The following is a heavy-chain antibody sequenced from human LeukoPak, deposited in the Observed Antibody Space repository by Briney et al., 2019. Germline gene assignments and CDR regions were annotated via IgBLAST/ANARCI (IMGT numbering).Heavy chain of an antibody. V-gene: IGHV3-30*04. D-gene: IGHD6-6*01. Sequence: GGSLRLSCAASGFTFSSYVMHWVRQAPGKGLEWVAIISYDGSNEYYADSVKGRFTISRDNAKNSLYLQMNSLRAEDTAVYYCARDGGIAARLRQLDYWGQGTLVTVSS. CDR2: ISYDGSNE. CDR3: ARDGGIAARLRQLDY. J-gene: IGHJ4*02. CDR1: GFTFSSYV.